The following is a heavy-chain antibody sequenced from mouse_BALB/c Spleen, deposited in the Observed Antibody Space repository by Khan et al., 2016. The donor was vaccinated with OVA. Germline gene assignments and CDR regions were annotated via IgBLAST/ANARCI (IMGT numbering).Heavy chain of an antibody. CDR2: ISYSGST. CDR1: GYSITSDYV. Sequence: EVQLQESGPGLVKPSQSLSLTCTVTGYSITSDYVWSWIRQFPGNKLGWRGYISYSGSTSYNPSFKSRISITLDTSTNPFFLQLNAVTTEDTATYYCVRGDYGGYAMDYWGQGTAVTVSS. V-gene: IGHV3-2*02. CDR3: VRGDYGGYAMDY. D-gene: IGHD2-4*01. J-gene: IGHJ4*01.